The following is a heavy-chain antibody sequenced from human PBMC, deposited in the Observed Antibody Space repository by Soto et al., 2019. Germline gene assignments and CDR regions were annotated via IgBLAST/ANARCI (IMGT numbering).Heavy chain of an antibody. CDR2: IVVGSGNT. CDR1: GVTFTSSA. CDR3: AAEYGGQVATPHYYGMDV. V-gene: IGHV1-58*02. J-gene: IGHJ6*02. D-gene: IGHD2-15*01. Sequence: SVKVSCKASGVTFTSSAMQWVRQARGQRLEWIGWIVVGSGNTNYAQKFQERVTITRDMSTSTAYMELSSLRSEDTAVYYCAAEYGGQVATPHYYGMDVWGQGTTVTVS.